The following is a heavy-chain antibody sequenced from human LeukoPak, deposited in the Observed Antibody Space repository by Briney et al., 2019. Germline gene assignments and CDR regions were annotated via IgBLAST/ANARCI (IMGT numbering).Heavy chain of an antibody. J-gene: IGHJ5*02. CDR3: AACEGRSSSWYSLFDWFDP. V-gene: IGHV3-30*03. Sequence: GGSLRLSCAASGFTFSSYGMHWVRQAPGKWLEWVAVISYDGSNKYYADSVKGRFTISRDNSKNTLYLQMNSLRAEDTAVYYCAACEGRSSSWYSLFDWFDPWGQGTLVTVSS. CDR1: GFTFSSYG. CDR2: ISYDGSNK. D-gene: IGHD6-13*01.